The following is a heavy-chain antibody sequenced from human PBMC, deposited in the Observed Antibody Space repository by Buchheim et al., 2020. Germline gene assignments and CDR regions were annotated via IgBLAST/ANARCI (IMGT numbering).Heavy chain of an antibody. CDR1: GVSISSTSY. V-gene: IGHV4-4*02. Sequence: QVQLQESGPGLAKPSGTLSLTCAVSGVSISSTSYWSWVRQPPGKGLEWIGEIHHTGSTNYNPSLQSRVTISIEKSKNHYSLKVTSVTAADTAVYYCARPFRSGYWPFDSWGQGTL. CDR2: IHHTGST. D-gene: IGHD3-3*01. CDR3: ARPFRSGYWPFDS. J-gene: IGHJ4*02.